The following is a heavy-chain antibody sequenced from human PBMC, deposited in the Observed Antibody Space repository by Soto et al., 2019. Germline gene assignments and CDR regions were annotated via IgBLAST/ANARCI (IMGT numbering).Heavy chain of an antibody. V-gene: IGHV1-69*04. J-gene: IGHJ4*02. CDR1: GGTFSSYT. CDR2: IIPILGIA. Sequence: SVKVSCKASGGTFSSYTISWVRQAPGQGLEWMGRIIPILGIANYAQKFQGRVTITADKSTSTAYMELSSLRSEDTAVYYCARDGMTTVTDDDYWGQGTLVTV. D-gene: IGHD4-17*01. CDR3: ARDGMTTVTDDDY.